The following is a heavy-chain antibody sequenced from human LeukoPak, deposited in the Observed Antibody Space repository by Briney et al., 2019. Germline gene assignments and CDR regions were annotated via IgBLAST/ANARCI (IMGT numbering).Heavy chain of an antibody. D-gene: IGHD4-17*01. Sequence: GGSLRLSCVASGFTFSTYGMSWVRQAPGKGLEWVSGITSGRSTYYADSVKGRFTISRDNSKNTLYLQMNSLRAGDTAVYYCAKGRFYFDYWGQGTLVTVSS. CDR2: ITSGRST. J-gene: IGHJ4*02. CDR3: AKGRFYFDY. V-gene: IGHV3-23*01. CDR1: GFTFSTYG.